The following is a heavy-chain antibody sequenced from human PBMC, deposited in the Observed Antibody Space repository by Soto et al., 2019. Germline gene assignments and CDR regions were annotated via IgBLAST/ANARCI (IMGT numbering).Heavy chain of an antibody. CDR3: ARAPQKRSGMDV. J-gene: IGHJ6*02. CDR1: GYTFTGYY. V-gene: IGHV1-2*04. Sequence: ASVKVSCKASGYTFTGYYMHWVRQAPGQGLEWMGWINPNSGGTNYAQKKQGWVTMTRDTSISTAYMELSRLRSDDTAVYYCARAPQKRSGMDVWGQGTTVTVSS. CDR2: INPNSGGT.